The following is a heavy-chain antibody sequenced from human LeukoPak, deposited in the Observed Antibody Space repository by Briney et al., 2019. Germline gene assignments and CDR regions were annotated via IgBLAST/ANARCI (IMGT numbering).Heavy chain of an antibody. CDR3: ASQLGYFDF. CDR2: IFTSGST. V-gene: IGHV4-61*02. J-gene: IGHJ4*02. D-gene: IGHD6-6*01. Sequence: SQTLSLTCAVSGASISSGSYYWTWLRQPPGKGLEWIGRIFTSGSTNYNPSLKSRVTISVDRSKNQFSLKLSSVTAADTAVYYCASQLGYFDFWGQGTLVTVSS. CDR1: GASISSGSYY.